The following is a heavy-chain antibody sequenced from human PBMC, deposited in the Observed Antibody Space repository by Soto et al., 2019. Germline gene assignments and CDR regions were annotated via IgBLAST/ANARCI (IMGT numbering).Heavy chain of an antibody. CDR3: TPLALKYNSDWYPLSD. V-gene: IGHV3-15*07. Sequence: EVQLVESGGGLVKPGGSLRLSCAGSGFTFSNVWMHWVRQAPGKGLEWVGRIKSETDGGTIDYAAPVKGRFTISRDDSTNTLYLQMNSLKTEDTATYYCTPLALKYNSDWYPLSDWGQGTRVTVSS. CDR2: IKSETDGGTI. D-gene: IGHD6-19*01. J-gene: IGHJ4*02. CDR1: GFTFSNVW.